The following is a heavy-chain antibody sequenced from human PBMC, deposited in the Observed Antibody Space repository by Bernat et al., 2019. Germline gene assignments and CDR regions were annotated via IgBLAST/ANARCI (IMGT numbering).Heavy chain of an antibody. CDR2: TSYDGNYK. J-gene: IGHJ4*02. CDR3: ARDRTVGATAQDF. V-gene: IGHV3-30*03. D-gene: IGHD1-26*01. CDR1: GFTFSNYG. Sequence: QVQLVESGGGVVLPGRSLTLSCATSGFTFSNYGIHWVRQAPGKGLEWVAFTSYDGNYKYYADAVKGRITISRETSNNTVILQMNSLRGEDTAVYFCARDRTVGATAQDFWGQGTLVTISS.